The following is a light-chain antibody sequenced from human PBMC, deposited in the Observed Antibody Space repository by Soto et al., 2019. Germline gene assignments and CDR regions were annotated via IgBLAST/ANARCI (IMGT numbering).Light chain of an antibody. CDR1: QGIRND. J-gene: IGKJ1*01. V-gene: IGKV1-17*01. Sequence: IQMTQSPSSLSASVGDRVTITCRASQGIRNDLGWYQQKPGKAPKLLIYAASSLQSGVPSRFSGSGSGTDFTLTISRLEPEDFAAYYCQQYGSSPWTFGQGTKVDIK. CDR3: QQYGSSPWT. CDR2: AAS.